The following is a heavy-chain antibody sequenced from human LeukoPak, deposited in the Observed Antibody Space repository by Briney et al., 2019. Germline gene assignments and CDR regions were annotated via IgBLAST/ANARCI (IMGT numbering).Heavy chain of an antibody. Sequence: SEALAVTLNVSGVSISSYYWSWIRQSPGKGLEWIGYIYYRGSTKYNPSLESQVTISIDTSKNHFSLKLSSVTAADTAVYYCARDRSSGWTGVFDIWGRGTMVTVSS. V-gene: IGHV4-59*01. CDR2: IYYRGST. D-gene: IGHD6-19*01. CDR3: ARDRSSGWTGVFDI. CDR1: GVSISSYY. J-gene: IGHJ3*02.